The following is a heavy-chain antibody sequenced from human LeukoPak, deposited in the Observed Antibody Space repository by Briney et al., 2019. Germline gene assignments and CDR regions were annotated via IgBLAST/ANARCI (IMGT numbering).Heavy chain of an antibody. D-gene: IGHD2-2*01. CDR3: ARDPYSGGYCSSTSCYVYFDY. CDR1: GFTFSSYA. V-gene: IGHV3-21*01. CDR2: ISGSSSYI. J-gene: IGHJ4*02. Sequence: GGSLRLSCAASGFTFSSYAMHWVRQAPGKGLEWVSSISGSSSYIYYADSVKGRFTISRDNAKNSLYLQMNSLGAEDTAVYYCARDPYSGGYCSSTSCYVYFDYWGQGTLVTVSS.